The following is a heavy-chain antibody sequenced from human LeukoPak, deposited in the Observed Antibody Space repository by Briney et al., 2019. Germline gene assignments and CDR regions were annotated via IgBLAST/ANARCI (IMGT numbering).Heavy chain of an antibody. CDR1: GFTFSSYS. J-gene: IGHJ4*02. Sequence: PGGSLRLSCAASGFTFSSYSMNWVRQAPGKGLEWVSSISSSSSYIYYADSVKGRFTISRDNAKNSLYLQMNSLRAEDTAVYYCARDQRGDYEMAYWGQGTLVTVSS. V-gene: IGHV3-21*01. CDR2: ISSSSSYI. CDR3: ARDQRGDYEMAY. D-gene: IGHD4-17*01.